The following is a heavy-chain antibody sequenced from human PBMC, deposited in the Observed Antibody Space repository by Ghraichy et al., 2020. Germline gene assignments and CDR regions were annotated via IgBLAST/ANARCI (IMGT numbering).Heavy chain of an antibody. J-gene: IGHJ4*02. V-gene: IGHV3-48*04. D-gene: IGHD5-24*01. CDR2: ITGSSGTM. CDR3: GRSSREGYNYGS. CDR1: GFSFSSYS. Sequence: GGSLRLSCAASGFSFSSYSMTWVRQAPGKGLEWLSYITGSSGTMKYGDSVRGRFTVSRDNAKQSMYLQMNSLRVEDSGTYYCGRSSREGYNYGSWGQGTQVIVSS.